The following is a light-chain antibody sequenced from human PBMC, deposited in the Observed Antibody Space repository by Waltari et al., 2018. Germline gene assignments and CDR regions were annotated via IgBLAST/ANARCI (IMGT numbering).Light chain of an antibody. CDR3: MQAVQVPLT. CDR2: YVS. CDR1: QSLLHGNGHTY. J-gene: IGKJ4*01. Sequence: IVVTQSPLSLSVTPGEPASISCRSSQSLLHGNGHTYLDWYLQKPGQSPQLLISYVSNRASGVPDRFSGSGSGTDFTLKISRVEAEDVGIYYCMQAVQVPLTFGGGTKVENK. V-gene: IGKV2-28*01.